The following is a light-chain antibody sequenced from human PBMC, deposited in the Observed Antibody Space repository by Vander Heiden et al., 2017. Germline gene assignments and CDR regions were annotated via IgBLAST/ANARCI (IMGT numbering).Light chain of an antibody. CDR3: QSADSSGNYVV. CDR1: ALTKQY. J-gene: IGLJ2*01. V-gene: IGLV3-25*03. Sequence: SYELTQPPSVSVSPGQTARITCPGAALTKQYAYWYQQKPGQAPVLVIYNDSERHSGIPERFSGSSSGTTVTFTISGVQAEDEADYYCQSADSSGNYVVFGGGTKLTVL. CDR2: NDS.